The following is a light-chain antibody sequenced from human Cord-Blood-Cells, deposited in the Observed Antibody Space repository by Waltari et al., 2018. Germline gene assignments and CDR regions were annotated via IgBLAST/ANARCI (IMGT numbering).Light chain of an antibody. CDR2: LGS. V-gene: IGKV2-28*01. J-gene: IGKJ2*01. Sequence: VMTQSPLSLPVTPGAPASISCRAGQSLLHSNGYNYLDWYLQKPGQSPQLLIYLGSNRASGVPDRFSGSGSGTDFTLKISRVEAEDVGVYYCMQALQTPYTFGQGTKLEIK. CDR1: QSLLHSNGYNY. CDR3: MQALQTPYT.